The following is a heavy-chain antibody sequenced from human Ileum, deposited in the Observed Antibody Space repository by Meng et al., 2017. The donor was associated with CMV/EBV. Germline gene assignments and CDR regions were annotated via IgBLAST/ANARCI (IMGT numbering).Heavy chain of an antibody. Sequence: SFSGYYWSWIRQDPGKGLEWIGEINHSGSTNYNPALKSRVTISVDTSKNQFSLKLSSVTAADTAVYFCARGACSSATCYPGLGWFDPWGQGTLVTVPQ. V-gene: IGHV4-34*01. CDR3: ARGACSSATCYPGLGWFDP. CDR1: SFSGYY. J-gene: IGHJ5*02. D-gene: IGHD2-2*01. CDR2: INHSGST.